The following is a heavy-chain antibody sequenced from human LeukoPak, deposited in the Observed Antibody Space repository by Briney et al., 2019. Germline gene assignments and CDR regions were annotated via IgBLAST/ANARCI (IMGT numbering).Heavy chain of an antibody. CDR2: ISGSGGST. CDR3: AREVGAVDY. V-gene: IGHV3-23*01. J-gene: IGHJ4*02. CDR1: GFTFSSYG. D-gene: IGHD1-26*01. Sequence: GGTLRLSCAASGFTFSSYGMSWVRQAPGKGLEWVSAISGSGGSTYYADSVKGRFTISRDNSKNTLYLQMNSLRVEDTAVYYCAREVGAVDYWGQGTLVTVSS.